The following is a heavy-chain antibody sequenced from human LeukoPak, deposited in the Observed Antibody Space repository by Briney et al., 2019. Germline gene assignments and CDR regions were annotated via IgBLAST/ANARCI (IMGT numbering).Heavy chain of an antibody. CDR3: TRSDCSSGRCPGFDN. Sequence: SQTLSLTCGISGDSVSSNSAAWNWIRQSPSRGLEWLGRTYYRSKWFVNYAPFVKSRIIINPDTPKNQVSLQLNSVTPEDTAVYYCTRSDCSSGRCPGFDNWGQGTLVTVSS. J-gene: IGHJ4*02. CDR2: TYYRSKWFV. V-gene: IGHV6-1*01. D-gene: IGHD6-19*01. CDR1: GDSVSSNSAA.